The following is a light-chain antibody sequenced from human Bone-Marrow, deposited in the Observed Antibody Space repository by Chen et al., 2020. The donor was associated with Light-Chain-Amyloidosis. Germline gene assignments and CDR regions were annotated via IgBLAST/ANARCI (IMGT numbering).Light chain of an antibody. CDR1: SSDVVGYNH. CDR3: SSYTSSVSYV. V-gene: IGLV2-14*01. CDR2: EVS. Sequence: QSALTQPASVSGSPGQSITISCTGTSSDVVGYNHVSWYQHHPGKAPKLMIYEVSNRPSGISNRFSGSKSGNTASLSISGLQAEDEADYYCSSYTSSVSYVFGSGTKVTVL. J-gene: IGLJ1*01.